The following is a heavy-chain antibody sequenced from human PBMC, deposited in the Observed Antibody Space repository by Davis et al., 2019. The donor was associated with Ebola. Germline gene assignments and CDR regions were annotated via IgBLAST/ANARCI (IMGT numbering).Heavy chain of an antibody. Sequence: GESLKISCAASGFTFSSYGMNWVRQAPGKGLEWVSYISSSSSTIYYADSVKGRFTISRDNSKNTLYLQMNSLRAEDTAVYYCARDRWSGHWDYWGQGTLVTVSS. V-gene: IGHV3-48*01. CDR2: ISSSSSTI. D-gene: IGHD3-3*01. CDR3: ARDRWSGHWDY. CDR1: GFTFSSYG. J-gene: IGHJ4*02.